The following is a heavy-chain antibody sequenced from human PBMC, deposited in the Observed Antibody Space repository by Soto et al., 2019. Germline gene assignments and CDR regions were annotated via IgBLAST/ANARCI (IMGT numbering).Heavy chain of an antibody. J-gene: IGHJ6*02. CDR2: ISWDGGST. CDR3: AKDGRPYYYGSGSRRGGMDV. CDR1: GFTFDDYA. D-gene: IGHD3-10*01. V-gene: IGHV3-43D*04. Sequence: GGSLRLSCAASGFTFDDYAMHWVRQAPGKGLEWVSLISWDGGSTYYVDSVKGRFTISRDNSKNSLYLQMNSLRAEDTALYYCAKDGRPYYYGSGSRRGGMDVWGQGTTVTVSS.